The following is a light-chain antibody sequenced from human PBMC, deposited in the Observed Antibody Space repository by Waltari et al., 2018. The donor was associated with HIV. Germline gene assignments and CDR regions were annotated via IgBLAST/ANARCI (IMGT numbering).Light chain of an antibody. CDR2: EVS. Sequence: QSALTQPASVSGSPGQSITISCTGTSSDVGGYNYVSWYQQHPGKAPKLMIYEVSNRPSGGSNRFSGSKSGNTASLTISGRQAEDEADYYCSSYTSSSTLGVVFGGGTKLTVL. J-gene: IGLJ2*01. CDR3: SSYTSSSTLGVV. V-gene: IGLV2-14*01. CDR1: SSDVGGYNY.